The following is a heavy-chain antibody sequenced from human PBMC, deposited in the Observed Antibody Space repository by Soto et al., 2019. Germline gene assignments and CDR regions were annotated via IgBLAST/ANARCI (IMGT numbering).Heavy chain of an antibody. Sequence: QVQLLESGGGVVQPGRSLRLSCAASGFTFSSYGMHWVRQAPGKGLEWVAVIWYDGSNNYYADSVKGRFTISRDNSKNTLYLQMNSLRAEATAVYYCARDPHPKDYGEYGGKDYWGQGTLVTVSS. D-gene: IGHD4-17*01. CDR2: IWYDGSNN. CDR3: ARDPHPKDYGEYGGKDY. CDR1: GFTFSSYG. V-gene: IGHV3-33*01. J-gene: IGHJ4*02.